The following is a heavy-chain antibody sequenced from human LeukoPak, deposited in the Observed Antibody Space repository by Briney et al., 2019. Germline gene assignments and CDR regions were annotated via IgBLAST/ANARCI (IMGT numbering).Heavy chain of an antibody. CDR2: IYYSGST. D-gene: IGHD3-22*01. Sequence: SETLSRTCTVSGGSISSSSYYWGWIRQPPGKGLEWIGSIYYSGSTYYNPSLKSRVTISVDTSKNQFSLELSSVTAADTAVYYCARPSSGEGLWDYYYYMDVWGKGTTVTVSS. CDR3: ARPSSGEGLWDYYYYMDV. CDR1: GGSISSSSYY. J-gene: IGHJ6*03. V-gene: IGHV4-39*01.